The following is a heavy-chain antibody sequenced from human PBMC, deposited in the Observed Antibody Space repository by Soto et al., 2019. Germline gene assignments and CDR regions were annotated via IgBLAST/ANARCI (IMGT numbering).Heavy chain of an antibody. Sequence: AETLSLTCAVSSGSISSSNWWSWVRQPPGKGLEWIGEIYHSGSTNYNPSLKSRVTISVDKSKNQFSLKLSSVTAADTAVYYCARDSDNYYDSSGHDYWGQGTLVIVSS. D-gene: IGHD3-22*01. V-gene: IGHV4-4*02. J-gene: IGHJ4*02. CDR1: SGSISSSNW. CDR3: ARDSDNYYDSSGHDY. CDR2: IYHSGST.